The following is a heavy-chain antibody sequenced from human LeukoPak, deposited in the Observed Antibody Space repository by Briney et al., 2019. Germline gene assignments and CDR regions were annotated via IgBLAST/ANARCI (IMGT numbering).Heavy chain of an antibody. Sequence: PGGSLRLSCAASGFTFSSYAMHWVRQAPGKGLEYVSAISSNGGSTYYANSVKGRFTISRDNSKNTLYVQMGSLRAEDMAVYYCARGGYYDSSGYDYWGQGTLVTVSS. CDR2: ISSNGGST. V-gene: IGHV3-64*01. CDR3: ARGGYYDSSGYDY. D-gene: IGHD3-22*01. CDR1: GFTFSSYA. J-gene: IGHJ4*02.